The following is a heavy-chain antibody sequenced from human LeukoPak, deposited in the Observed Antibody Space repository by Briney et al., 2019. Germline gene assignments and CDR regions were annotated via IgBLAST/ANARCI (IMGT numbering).Heavy chain of an antibody. CDR1: GGSISSYY. J-gene: IGHJ4*02. CDR3: ARGPTSITGTTDY. D-gene: IGHD1/OR15-1a*01. V-gene: IGHV4-59*01. CDR2: IYYSGST. Sequence: SETLSLTCTVSGGSISSYYWSWLRQPPGKGLEWIGYIYYSGSTNYNPSLKSRVTISVDTSKNQFSLKLSSVTAADTAVYYYARGPTSITGTTDYWGQGTLVTVSS.